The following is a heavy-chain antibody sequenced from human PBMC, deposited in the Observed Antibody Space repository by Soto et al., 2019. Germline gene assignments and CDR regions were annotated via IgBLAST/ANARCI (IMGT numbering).Heavy chain of an antibody. CDR1: GYTFTSYG. CDR2: ICAYNGNK. Sequence: ASVKDTFLASGYTFTSYGLNWLRPAPAQGLDWMGWICAYNGNKKNAQKLQGRLTINTDTHTSTASMEPRSQRSNGTHGYYCARCFIVVVPGALAEFDPWGQGTLVTVSS. J-gene: IGHJ5*02. CDR3: ARCFIVVVPGALAEFDP. V-gene: IGHV1-18*04. D-gene: IGHD2-2*01.